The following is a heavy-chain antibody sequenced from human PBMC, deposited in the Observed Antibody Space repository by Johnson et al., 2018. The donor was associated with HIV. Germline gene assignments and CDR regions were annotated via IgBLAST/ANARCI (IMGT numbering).Heavy chain of an antibody. J-gene: IGHJ3*01. CDR3: AKTMAQGEYAFDV. Sequence: VQLVESGGGLVQPGGSLRLSCAASGITVSSSYMSWVRQAPGKGLEWVSVIYSGGSGTNTYYPDSMKGRFTISRDNSKNSLYLQLTSLRDDDPAVYYCAKTMAQGEYAFDVWGQGTLVTVSS. V-gene: IGHV3-66*01. CDR2: IYSGGSGTNT. D-gene: IGHD3-10*01. CDR1: GITVSSSY.